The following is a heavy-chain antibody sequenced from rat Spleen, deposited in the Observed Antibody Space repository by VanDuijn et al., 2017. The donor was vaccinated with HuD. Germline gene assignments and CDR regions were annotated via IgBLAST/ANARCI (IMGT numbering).Heavy chain of an antibody. D-gene: IGHD1-12*01. J-gene: IGHJ2*01. V-gene: IGHV2-30*01. CDR1: GFSLTSYN. CDR2: IWTGGST. Sequence: QVQLKESGPGLVQPSQTLSLTCTVSGFSLTSYNVHWVRQPTGKGLEWMGVIWTGGSTAYNSLLKSRLSITRDISKSQVFLKMDSLQTEDTATYYCARANRDSYAHFDYWGQGVMVTVSS. CDR3: ARANRDSYAHFDY.